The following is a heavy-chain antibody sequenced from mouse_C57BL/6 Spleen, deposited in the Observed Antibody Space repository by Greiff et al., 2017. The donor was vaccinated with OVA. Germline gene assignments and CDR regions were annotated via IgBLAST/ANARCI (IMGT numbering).Heavy chain of an antibody. CDR3: ARSELPHAMDY. CDR2: IRNKANGYTT. V-gene: IGHV7-3*01. CDR1: GFTFTDYY. J-gene: IGHJ4*01. Sequence: EVKLMESGGGLVQPGGSLSLSCAASGFTFTDYYMSWVRQPPGKALEWLGFIRNKANGYTTEYSASVKGRFTISRDNSQSILYLQMNALRAEDSATYYCARSELPHAMDYWGQGTSVTVSS.